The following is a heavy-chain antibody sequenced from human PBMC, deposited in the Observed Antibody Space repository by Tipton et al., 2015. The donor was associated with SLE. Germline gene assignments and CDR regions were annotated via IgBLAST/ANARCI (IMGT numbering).Heavy chain of an antibody. V-gene: IGHV1-69*09. D-gene: IGHD1-26*01. Sequence: QLVQSGAEVKKPGSSVKVSCKASGGTFSSYTISWVRQAPGQGLEWMGRIIPILGIANYAQKFQGRVTITADKSTSTAYMELSSLRSEDTAVYYCARRSGSPHPFDYWGQGTLVTVSS. J-gene: IGHJ4*02. CDR1: GGTFSSYT. CDR3: ARRSGSPHPFDY. CDR2: IIPILGIA.